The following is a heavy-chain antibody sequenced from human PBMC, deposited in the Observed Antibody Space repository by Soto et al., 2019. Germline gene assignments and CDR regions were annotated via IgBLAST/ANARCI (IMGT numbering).Heavy chain of an antibody. CDR2: ISSSSSTI. J-gene: IGHJ4*02. CDR3: ASGTPGGDYAY. Sequence: GGSLRLSCAASGFTFSSYSMNWVRQAPGKGLEWVSYISSSSSTIYYADSVKGRFTISRDNAKNSLYLQMNSLRAEDTAVYYCASGTPGGDYAYWGQGTLVTVSS. CDR1: GFTFSSYS. D-gene: IGHD4-17*01. V-gene: IGHV3-48*01.